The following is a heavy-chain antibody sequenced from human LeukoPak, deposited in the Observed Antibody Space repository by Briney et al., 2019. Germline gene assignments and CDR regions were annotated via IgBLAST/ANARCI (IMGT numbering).Heavy chain of an antibody. CDR2: IYYSGST. CDR3: ARELSYCSSTSCYPAYYFDY. Sequence: SETLPLTCTVSGGSISSYYWSWIRQPPGKGLGWIGYIYYSGSTNYNPSLKSRVTISVDTSKNQFSLKLSSVTAADTAVYYCARELSYCSSTSCYPAYYFDYWGQGTLVTVSS. J-gene: IGHJ4*02. D-gene: IGHD2-2*01. V-gene: IGHV4-59*01. CDR1: GGSISSYY.